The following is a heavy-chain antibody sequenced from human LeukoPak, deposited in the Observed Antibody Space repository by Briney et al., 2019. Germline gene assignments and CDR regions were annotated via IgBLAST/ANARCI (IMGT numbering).Heavy chain of an antibody. CDR2: INTKTGNP. D-gene: IGHD6-19*01. Sequence: ASVKVSCTASGYTFTGHAMNWVRQAPGQGPEWMGSINTKTGNPTYAQGFTGRFVFSLDTSVSTAYLQISSLKPEDTGVYYCAKGGWVAVTGMDSWGQGTLVTVSS. CDR1: GYTFTGHA. V-gene: IGHV7-4-1*02. CDR3: AKGGWVAVTGMDS. J-gene: IGHJ4*02.